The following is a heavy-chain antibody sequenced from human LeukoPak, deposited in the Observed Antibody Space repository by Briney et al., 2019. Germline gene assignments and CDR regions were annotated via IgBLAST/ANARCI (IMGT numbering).Heavy chain of an antibody. J-gene: IGHJ4*02. V-gene: IGHV4-39*01. CDR3: ARRHPSYYFDY. CDR2: IYYSGST. Sequence: SETLSLTCTVSSGSISSSSYYWGWIRQPPGKGLEWIGSIYYSGSTYYNPSLKSRVTISVDTSKNQFSLKLSSVTAADTAVYYCARRHPSYYFDYWGQGTLVTVSS. D-gene: IGHD3-16*02. CDR1: SGSISSSSYY.